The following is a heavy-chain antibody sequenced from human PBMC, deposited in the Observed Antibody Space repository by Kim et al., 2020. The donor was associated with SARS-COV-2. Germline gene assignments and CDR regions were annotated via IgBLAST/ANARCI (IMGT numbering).Heavy chain of an antibody. CDR3: ARGVGQLVPDY. D-gene: IGHD6-6*01. Sequence: TNYATKLQGRVTMTTDTSTSTAYMELRSLRSDDTAVYYCARGVGQLVPDYWGQGTLVTVSS. J-gene: IGHJ4*02. CDR2: T. V-gene: IGHV1-18*01.